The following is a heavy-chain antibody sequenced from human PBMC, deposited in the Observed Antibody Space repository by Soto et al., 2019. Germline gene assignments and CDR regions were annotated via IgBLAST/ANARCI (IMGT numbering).Heavy chain of an antibody. CDR2: ITSTGNTI. CDR1: GFAFSNYG. Sequence: RGSPGLSCAGSGFAFSNYGMNWVRQAPGKGLEWVAHITSTGNTIYYADSVKGRFTISRDNAKNSLYLQMNSLRAEDTALYYCARAHGVVGAPRTVGCCDYWGQGTLVTVSS. CDR3: ARAHGVVGAPRTVGCCDY. J-gene: IGHJ4*02. V-gene: IGHV3-48*03. D-gene: IGHD1-26*01.